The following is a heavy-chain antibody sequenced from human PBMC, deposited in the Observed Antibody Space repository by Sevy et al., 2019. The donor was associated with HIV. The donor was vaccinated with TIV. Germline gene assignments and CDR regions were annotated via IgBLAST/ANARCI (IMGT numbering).Heavy chain of an antibody. V-gene: IGHV1-18*04. D-gene: IGHD2-21*01. CDR2: ISTYNGDT. CDR1: GHTLSRHA. J-gene: IGHJ4*02. CDR3: ARLIASRGHDS. Sequence: ASVKVSCETFGHTLSRHAISWVRQAPGQGLEWMGWISTYNGDTIYAQNFQGRVTMTTDTSTRTAYMELRSLRSDDTAVYFCARLIASRGHDSWGQGSLVTVSS.